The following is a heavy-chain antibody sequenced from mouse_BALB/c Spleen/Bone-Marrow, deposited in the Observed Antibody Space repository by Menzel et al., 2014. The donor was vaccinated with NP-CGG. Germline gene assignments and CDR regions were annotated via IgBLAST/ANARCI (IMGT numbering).Heavy chain of an antibody. D-gene: IGHD2-4*01. CDR1: GYTFTSYV. CDR3: TRGVYYDYDEGAMDY. Sequence: EVKVVESGPELVKPGASVKMSCKASGYTFTSYVMHWVKQKPGQGLEWIGYINPYNDGTKYNEKFKGKATLTSDKSSSTAYMELSSLTSEDSAVYYCTRGVYYDYDEGAMDYWGQGSSVTDSS. J-gene: IGHJ4*01. CDR2: INPYNDGT. V-gene: IGHV1-14*01.